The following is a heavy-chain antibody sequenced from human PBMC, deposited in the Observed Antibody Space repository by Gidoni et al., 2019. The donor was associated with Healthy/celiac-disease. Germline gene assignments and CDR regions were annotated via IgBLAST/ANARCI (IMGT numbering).Heavy chain of an antibody. Sequence: EVQLLESGGGLVQPGGSLRLSCAASGFTFSSYAMSWVRQAPGKGLEWVSAISGSGGSTYYADSVKGRFTISRDNSKNTLYLQMNSLRAEDTAVYYCAKDGIRGGSFYYYYYYMDVWGKGTTVTVSS. CDR1: GFTFSSYA. D-gene: IGHD2-15*01. CDR3: AKDGIRGGSFYYYYYYMDV. V-gene: IGHV3-23*01. J-gene: IGHJ6*03. CDR2: ISGSGGST.